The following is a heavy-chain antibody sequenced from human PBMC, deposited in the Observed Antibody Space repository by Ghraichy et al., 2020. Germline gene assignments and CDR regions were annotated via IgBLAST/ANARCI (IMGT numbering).Heavy chain of an antibody. CDR2: ISAYNGNT. V-gene: IGHV1-18*01. CDR3: AREARGYSGYEGLWGMDV. D-gene: IGHD5-12*01. CDR1: GYTFTSYG. Sequence: ASVKVSCKASGYTFTSYGISWVRQAPGQGLEWMGWISAYNGNTNYAQKLQGRVTMTTDTSTSTAYMELRSLRSDDTAVYYCAREARGYSGYEGLWGMDVWGQGTTVTVSS. J-gene: IGHJ6*02.